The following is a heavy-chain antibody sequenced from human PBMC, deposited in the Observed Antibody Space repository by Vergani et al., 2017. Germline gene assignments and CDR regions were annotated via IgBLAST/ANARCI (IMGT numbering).Heavy chain of an antibody. CDR2: IYYSGST. D-gene: IGHD2-15*01. V-gene: IGHV4-59*01. CDR3: ARGPYCSGGSCYYNWFDP. CDR1: GGSLSSYY. J-gene: IGHJ5*02. Sequence: QVQLQESGPGLVKPSETLSLTCTVSGGSLSSYYWSWIRQPPGKGLEWIGYIYYSGSTNYNPSLKSRVTISVDTSKNQFSLKLSSVAAADTAVYYCARGPYCSGGSCYYNWFDPWGQGTLVTVSS.